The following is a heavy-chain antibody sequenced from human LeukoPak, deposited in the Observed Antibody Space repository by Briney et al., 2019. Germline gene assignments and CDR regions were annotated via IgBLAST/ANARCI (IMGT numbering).Heavy chain of an antibody. CDR3: ARDSGDIVLMVYAPYYFDY. CDR1: GFTFSIYA. CDR2: ISYDGSNK. V-gene: IGHV3-30-3*01. Sequence: GRSLRLSCAASGFTFSIYAMHWVRQAPGKGLEWVAVISYDGSNKYYADSVKGRFTISRDNSKNTLYLQMNSLRAEDTAVYYCARDSGDIVLMVYAPYYFDYWGQGTLVTVSS. J-gene: IGHJ4*02. D-gene: IGHD2-8*01.